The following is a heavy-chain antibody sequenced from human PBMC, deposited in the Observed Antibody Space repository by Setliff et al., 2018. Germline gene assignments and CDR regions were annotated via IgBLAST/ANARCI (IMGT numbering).Heavy chain of an antibody. Sequence: PSETLSLTCTVSGASISSGTYYWAWIRQPPGKGLEWIGRIHYRGTTYSNASLASRLTISLDTSKNQFSLNLTSVTAADTAVYYCARASSGWYSAYYYYMDVWGKGTTVTVSS. CDR1: GASISSGTYY. V-gene: IGHV4-39*07. D-gene: IGHD6-19*01. CDR2: IHYRGTT. CDR3: ARASSGWYSAYYYYMDV. J-gene: IGHJ6*03.